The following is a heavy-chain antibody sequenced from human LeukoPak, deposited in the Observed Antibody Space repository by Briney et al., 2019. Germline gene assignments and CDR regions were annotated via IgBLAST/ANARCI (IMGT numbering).Heavy chain of an antibody. CDR3: ARTGLYGSGSSDY. CDR2: IYHSGST. V-gene: IGHV4-38-2*01. Sequence: SETLSLTCAVSGYSISSGYYWGWIRQPPGKGLEWIGSIYHSGSTYYNPPLKSRVTISVDTSKNQFSLKLNSVTAADTAVYYCARTGLYGSGSSDYWGQGTLVTVSS. CDR1: GYSISSGYY. J-gene: IGHJ4*02. D-gene: IGHD3-10*01.